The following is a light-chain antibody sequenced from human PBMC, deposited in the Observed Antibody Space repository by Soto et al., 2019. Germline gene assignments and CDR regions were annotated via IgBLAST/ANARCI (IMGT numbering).Light chain of an antibody. Sequence: SSELTQPPSVSVAPGKTARITCGGKNIGSKSVHWYQQKPGQAPVLVIYYDSDRPSGIPERFSGSNSGNTATLTISRVEAGDEADYYCQVWDSSSDHVVFGGGTKVIVL. CDR1: NIGSKS. CDR3: QVWDSSSDHVV. CDR2: YDS. V-gene: IGLV3-21*04. J-gene: IGLJ2*01.